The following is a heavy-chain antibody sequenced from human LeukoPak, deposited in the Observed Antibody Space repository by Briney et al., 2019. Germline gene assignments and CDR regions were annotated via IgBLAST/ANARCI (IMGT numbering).Heavy chain of an antibody. J-gene: IGHJ5*02. D-gene: IGHD6-13*01. CDR1: GGSISSGGYY. V-gene: IGHV4-31*03. CDR2: IYYSGST. CDR3: ARRRSPVPGQLGSSDWSDP. Sequence: SETLSLTCTVSGGSISSGGYYWSWIRQHPGKGLEWIGYIYYSGSTYYNPSLKSRVTISVDTSKNQFSLKLSSVTAADTAVYYCARRRSPVPGQLGSSDWSDPWGQGTLVTVSS.